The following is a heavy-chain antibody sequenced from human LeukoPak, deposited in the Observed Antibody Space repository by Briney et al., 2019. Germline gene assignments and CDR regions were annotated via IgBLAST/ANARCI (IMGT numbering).Heavy chain of an antibody. Sequence: SVKVSCKASAGTFSSYAISWVRQAPRQGLEWMGGVIPIFGTANYAQKFQGRVTVTADESTSTAYMELRSLSSEDTAVYYWARDMIRHCSSTSCYLNYWGQGTLVTVSS. CDR1: AGTFSSYA. D-gene: IGHD2-2*01. V-gene: IGHV1-69*13. CDR3: ARDMIRHCSSTSCYLNY. J-gene: IGHJ4*02. CDR2: VIPIFGTA.